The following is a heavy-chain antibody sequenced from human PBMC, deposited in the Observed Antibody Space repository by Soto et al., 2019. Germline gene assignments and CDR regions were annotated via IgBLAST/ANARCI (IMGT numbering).Heavy chain of an antibody. Sequence: GASVKVSCKASGYTFTSYAMHWVRQAPGQRLEWMGWINAGNGNTKYSQKFQGRVTITRDTSASTAYMELSSPRSEDTAVYYCARAHGSSWYAYWGQGTLVTVSS. V-gene: IGHV1-3*01. D-gene: IGHD6-13*01. CDR1: GYTFTSYA. J-gene: IGHJ4*02. CDR2: INAGNGNT. CDR3: ARAHGSSWYAY.